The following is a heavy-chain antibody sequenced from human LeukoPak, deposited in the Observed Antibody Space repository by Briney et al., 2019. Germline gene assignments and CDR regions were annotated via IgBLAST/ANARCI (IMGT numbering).Heavy chain of an antibody. CDR3: ARDTGTVVDY. V-gene: IGHV4-59*01. Sequence: PSETLSLTCTVSGDSISTYYWSWIRQPPGKGLEWIGYIYYSGSTNYNPSLKSRVTTSVDTSKNQFSLKLSSVTAADTAVYYCARDTGTVVDYWGQGTLVTVSS. D-gene: IGHD4-23*01. J-gene: IGHJ4*02. CDR2: IYYSGST. CDR1: GDSISTYY.